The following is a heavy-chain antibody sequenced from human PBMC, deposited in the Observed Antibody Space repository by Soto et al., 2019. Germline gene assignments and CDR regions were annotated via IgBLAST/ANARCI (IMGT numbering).Heavy chain of an antibody. Sequence: SETLSLTCTVSGGSISSNYCTWIRQPPGRGLERSAYVYNSGSANYNPSLQSRVTISAGTSKSQFSLKVNSMTAADTAVYYCARYRREAVAGYTLDNSGQGILVTVCS. CDR3: ARYRREAVAGYTLDN. V-gene: IGHV4-59*08. CDR1: GGSISSNY. D-gene: IGHD6-13*01. J-gene: IGHJ4*02. CDR2: VYNSGSA.